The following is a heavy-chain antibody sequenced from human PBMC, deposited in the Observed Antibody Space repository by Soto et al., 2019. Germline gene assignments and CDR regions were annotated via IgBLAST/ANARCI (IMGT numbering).Heavy chain of an antibody. J-gene: IGHJ4*02. Sequence: SETLSLTCAVYGGSFSGYYWSWIRQPPGKGLEWIGEINHSGSTNYNPSLKSRVTISVDTSKYQFSLKLSSVTAADTAVYYCARGGWNYVGFAYWGQGTLVTVSS. V-gene: IGHV4-34*01. CDR2: INHSGST. D-gene: IGHD1-7*01. CDR1: GGSFSGYY. CDR3: ARGGWNYVGFAY.